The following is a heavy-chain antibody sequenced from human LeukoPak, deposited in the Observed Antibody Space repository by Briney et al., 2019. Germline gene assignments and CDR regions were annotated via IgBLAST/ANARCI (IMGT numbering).Heavy chain of an antibody. CDR3: ARGPTTEMATTLDY. D-gene: IGHD5-24*01. V-gene: IGHV1-2*02. CDR1: GYTFTDYY. J-gene: IGHJ4*02. Sequence: ASVKVSCKSSGYTFTDYYIHWVRQAPGQGLEWMGWINPNSGGTNHTQKFQGRVTMTRDTSISTAYMELSRLRSDDTAVYYCARGPTTEMATTLDYWGQGTLVTVSS. CDR2: INPNSGGT.